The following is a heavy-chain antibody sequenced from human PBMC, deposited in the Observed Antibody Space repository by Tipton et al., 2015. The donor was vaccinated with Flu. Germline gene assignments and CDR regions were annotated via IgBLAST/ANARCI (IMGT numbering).Heavy chain of an antibody. CDR2: IRGDGNEI. CDR3: ATDVRHGVFDY. V-gene: IGHV3-7*01. J-gene: IGHJ4*02. D-gene: IGHD3-10*01. CDR1: GFTFSNYG. Sequence: VQLVQSGGGVVQSGRSLRLSCAASGFTFSNYGMHWVRQAPGKGLEWVANIRGDGNEIYYVDSVKGRFTISRDNAERSLFLQMNSLRAEDTAVYYCATDVRHGVFDYWGQGALVTVSS.